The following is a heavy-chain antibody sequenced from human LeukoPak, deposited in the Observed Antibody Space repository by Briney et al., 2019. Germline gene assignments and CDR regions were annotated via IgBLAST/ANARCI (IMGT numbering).Heavy chain of an antibody. CDR3: AGGHSSGYYPIDY. Sequence: GGSLRLSCTASGFTFGDYAMSWFRQAPGKGLEWVGFIRSKAYGGTTEYAASVKGRFTISRDDSKSIAYLQMNSLKTEDTAVYYCAGGHSSGYYPIDYWGQGTLVTVSS. J-gene: IGHJ4*02. CDR2: IRSKAYGGTT. D-gene: IGHD3-22*01. CDR1: GFTFGDYA. V-gene: IGHV3-49*03.